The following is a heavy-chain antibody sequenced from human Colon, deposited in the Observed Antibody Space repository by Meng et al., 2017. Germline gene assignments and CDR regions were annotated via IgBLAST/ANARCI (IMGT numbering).Heavy chain of an antibody. V-gene: IGHV4-4*02. CDR2: IDHRGSA. CDR1: GASVSVNSY. D-gene: IGHD4-23*01. J-gene: IGHJ4*02. Sequence: QVQLQGSGPGLGKPSETLSLACSVSGASVSVNSYWSWVRQPPGRGLEWIGQIDHRGSAYYRPSLNSRVTMSLDKSRNQFSLRLTSVTAADTAVYYCARHGGYYQDFWGQGTLVTVSS. CDR3: ARHGGYYQDF.